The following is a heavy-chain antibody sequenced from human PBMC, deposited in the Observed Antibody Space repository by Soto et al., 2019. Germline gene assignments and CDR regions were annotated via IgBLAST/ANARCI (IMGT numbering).Heavy chain of an antibody. J-gene: IGHJ5*02. Sequence: ASVKVSFKASGYTFTGYYMHWVRQAPGQGLEWMGWINPNSGGTNYAQKFQGWVTMTRDTSISTAYMELSRLRSDDTAVYYCAREVAGDYVFVDHGGFDPWGQGTLVTVSS. D-gene: IGHD4-17*01. CDR1: GYTFTGYY. CDR2: INPNSGGT. CDR3: AREVAGDYVFVDHGGFDP. V-gene: IGHV1-2*04.